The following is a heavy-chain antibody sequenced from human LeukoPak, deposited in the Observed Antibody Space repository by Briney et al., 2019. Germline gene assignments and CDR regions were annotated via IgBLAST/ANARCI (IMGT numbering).Heavy chain of an antibody. J-gene: IGHJ5*02. D-gene: IGHD6-13*01. CDR2: VYSSGST. V-gene: IGHV4-61*02. CDR1: GGSISSGSYY. CDR3: ARDRQGAIAAAGKSGFDP. Sequence: PSETLSLTCTVSGGSISSGSYYWSWIRQPAGKGLEWIGRVYSSGSTDYNPSLKSRLSISVDTSKIQFSLRLSSVTVADTAVYYCARDRQGAIAAAGKSGFDPWGQGTLVTVSS.